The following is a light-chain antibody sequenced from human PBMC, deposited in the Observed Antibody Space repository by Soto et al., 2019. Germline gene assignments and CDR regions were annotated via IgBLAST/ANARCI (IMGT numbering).Light chain of an antibody. V-gene: IGLV2-14*01. CDR1: SSDVGGYNY. CDR3: SSYTSSSTHV. Sequence: QSALTQPASVSGSPGQSITISCTGTSSDVGGYNYVSWYQQHPGKAPKLMIYEVSNRPSGVSNRFSGSKSGNTASLTISGLAAEDEAYYYCSSYTSSSTHVFGNGTKLTVL. J-gene: IGLJ1*01. CDR2: EVS.